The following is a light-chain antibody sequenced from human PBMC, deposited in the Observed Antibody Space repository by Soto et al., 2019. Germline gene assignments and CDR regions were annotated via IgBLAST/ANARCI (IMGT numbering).Light chain of an antibody. CDR3: QQYNNWPPWT. CDR1: QSVRSN. Sequence: EIVLTQSPGTLSVSPGERATLSCRASQSVRSNLAWYQQKPAQAPRLLIYGASTRATGIPARFSGSGSGTEFTLTISSLQSEDFAVYYCQQYNNWPPWTFGQGTKVDI. CDR2: GAS. J-gene: IGKJ1*01. V-gene: IGKV3-15*01.